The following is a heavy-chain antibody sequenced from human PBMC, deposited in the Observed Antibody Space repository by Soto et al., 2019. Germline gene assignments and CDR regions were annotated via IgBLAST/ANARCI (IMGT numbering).Heavy chain of an antibody. J-gene: IGHJ3*02. V-gene: IGHV5-51*01. Sequence: PGESLKISCKGSGYSFTSYCIGWVLQMPGKGLEWMGIIYPGDSDTRYSPSFQGQVTISADKSISTAYLQWSSLKASDTAMYYCARPIAVAGSDAFDIRGQGTMVTVSS. D-gene: IGHD6-19*01. CDR2: IYPGDSDT. CDR3: ARPIAVAGSDAFDI. CDR1: GYSFTSYC.